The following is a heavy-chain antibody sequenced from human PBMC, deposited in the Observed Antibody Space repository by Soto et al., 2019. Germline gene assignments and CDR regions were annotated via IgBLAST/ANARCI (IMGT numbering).Heavy chain of an antibody. D-gene: IGHD2-15*01. Sequence: ASLKFSCKVSEYTLTELSMHWERQAPGKGHEWMGGFDPEDGETIYARKFQGRDTMTEDTSTDTAYMELSSLRSEGTAVYYCTTGLLNPDAFHIWGQGTMVPVSS. CDR2: FDPEDGET. J-gene: IGHJ3*02. CDR3: TTGLLNPDAFHI. V-gene: IGHV1-24*01. CDR1: EYTLTELS.